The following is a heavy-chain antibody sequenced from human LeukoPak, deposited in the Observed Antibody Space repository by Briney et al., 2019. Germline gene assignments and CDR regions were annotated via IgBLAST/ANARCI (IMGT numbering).Heavy chain of an antibody. CDR1: GGSISSGSYY. CDR2: IYTSGST. D-gene: IGHD3-10*01. V-gene: IGHV4-61*02. J-gene: IGHJ5*02. Sequence: SETLSLTCTVSGGSISSGSYYWSWIRQPAGKGLEWIGRIYTSGSTNYNPSLKSRVTISVDTSKNQFSLKLSSVTAADTAVYYCARQAYGSGSHYVWFDPWGQGTLVIVSS. CDR3: ARQAYGSGSHYVWFDP.